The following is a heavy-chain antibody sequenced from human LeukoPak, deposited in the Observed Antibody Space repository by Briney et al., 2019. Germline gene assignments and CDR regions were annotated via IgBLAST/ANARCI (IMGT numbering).Heavy chain of an antibody. Sequence: ASVKVSCKASGYTFTSYAFSWVRQAPGQGLEWMGWISAYNGNTNYAQKLQGRVTMTTDTSTSTAYMELRSLRSDDTAVYYCALQQLVRGFDPWGQGTLVTVSS. CDR3: ALQQLVRGFDP. CDR1: GYTFTSYA. J-gene: IGHJ5*02. D-gene: IGHD6-13*01. CDR2: ISAYNGNT. V-gene: IGHV1-18*01.